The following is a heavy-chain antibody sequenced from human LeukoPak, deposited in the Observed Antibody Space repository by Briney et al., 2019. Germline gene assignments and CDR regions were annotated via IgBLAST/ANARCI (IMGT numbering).Heavy chain of an antibody. D-gene: IGHD3-9*01. CDR1: GYRFTSYW. Sequence: GESLKISCKGSGYRFTSYWIGWVRQMPGKGLEWMGIIYPGDSDTRYSPSFQGQVTISADKSISTAYLQWSSLKASDTAMYYCARQFRELRYFDWLWRENWFDPWGQGTLVTVSS. CDR2: IYPGDSDT. J-gene: IGHJ5*02. V-gene: IGHV5-51*01. CDR3: ARQFRELRYFDWLWRENWFDP.